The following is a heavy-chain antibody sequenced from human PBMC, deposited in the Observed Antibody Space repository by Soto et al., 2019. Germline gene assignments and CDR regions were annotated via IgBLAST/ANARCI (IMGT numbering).Heavy chain of an antibody. CDR1: GYTFTSYY. Sequence: QVQLVQSGAEVKKPGASVKVSCKASGYTFTSYYMHWVRQAPGQGLEWMGVINPSAGTTSNAQKFQGRVTMTRDTSTSTVYMELSSQRSEDTAVYYCARVITSVTKHWFDPWGQGTQVTVSS. D-gene: IGHD4-17*01. CDR2: INPSAGTT. V-gene: IGHV1-46*03. J-gene: IGHJ5*02. CDR3: ARVITSVTKHWFDP.